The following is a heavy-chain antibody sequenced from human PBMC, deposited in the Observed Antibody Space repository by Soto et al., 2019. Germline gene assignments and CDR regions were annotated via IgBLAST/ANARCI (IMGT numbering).Heavy chain of an antibody. Sequence: QVQLMESEGGVVQPGRSLRLSCSASGFTFSNYSMHWVRQAPAKGLEWVAVISDDGNNNFYADSVKGRFTISRDNSRNTLYLQMNSLRPEDTAVYHCARDSSSAPFDYWGQGTLVTVSS. D-gene: IGHD6-6*01. J-gene: IGHJ4*02. V-gene: IGHV3-30*04. CDR2: ISDDGNNN. CDR1: GFTFSNYS. CDR3: ARDSSSAPFDY.